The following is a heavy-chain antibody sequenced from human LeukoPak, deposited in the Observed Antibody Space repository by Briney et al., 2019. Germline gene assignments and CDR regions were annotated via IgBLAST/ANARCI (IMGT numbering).Heavy chain of an antibody. J-gene: IGHJ4*02. V-gene: IGHV7-4-1*02. D-gene: IGHD2-15*01. CDR1: GYTFSSYA. CDR2: IDPNTGKP. CDR3: AREGFCNRGNCYLALEYY. Sequence: ASVKVSCKASGYTFSSYALTWVRQAPGQGLECMGRIDPNTGKPTYAQAFTGRFVFSLDTSVSTAYLQITSLKADDTAVYFCAREGFCNRGNCYLALEYYWGQGTLVTVSS.